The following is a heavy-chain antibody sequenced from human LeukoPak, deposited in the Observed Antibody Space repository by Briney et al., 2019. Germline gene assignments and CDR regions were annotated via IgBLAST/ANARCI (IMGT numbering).Heavy chain of an antibody. Sequence: GGSLRLSCAASGFTFSSYSMTWVRQAPGKGLEWVANIREDGSDKYYADSVRGRFTVSRDNAKNSLYLQMNSLRAEDTAVYYCARDRGWLQFDYWGQGTLVTVSS. CDR3: ARDRGWLQFDY. CDR2: IREDGSDK. CDR1: GFTFSSYS. D-gene: IGHD5-24*01. V-gene: IGHV3-7*04. J-gene: IGHJ4*02.